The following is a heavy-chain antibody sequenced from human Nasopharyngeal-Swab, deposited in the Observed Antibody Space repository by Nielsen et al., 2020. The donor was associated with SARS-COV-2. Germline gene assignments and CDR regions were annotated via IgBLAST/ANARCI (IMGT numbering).Heavy chain of an antibody. CDR2: IDWDDDK. CDR3: ARGGSGWFYYFDY. CDR1: GVSLSTSGMC. Sequence: SGPTLVKPTPPLTLTCTFYGVSLSTSGMCVSWIRPPPGKALEWLARIDWDDDKYYSTSLKTRLTISKDTSKNQVVLTMTNMDPVDTATYYCARGGSGWFYYFDYWGQGTLVTVSS. V-gene: IGHV2-70*11. J-gene: IGHJ4*02. D-gene: IGHD6-19*01.